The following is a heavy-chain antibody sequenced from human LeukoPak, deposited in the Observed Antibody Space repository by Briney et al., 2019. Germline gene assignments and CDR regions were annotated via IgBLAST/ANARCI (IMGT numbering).Heavy chain of an antibody. J-gene: IGHJ5*02. V-gene: IGHV3-23*01. CDR2: ISDSGGHT. D-gene: IGHD6-19*01. CDR3: ANFERTVAGPYNWFDP. CDR1: GFTFSSYW. Sequence: RPGGSLRLSCAASGFTFSSYWMSWVRQGPGKGLEWVSGISDSGGHTYYADSVKGRFTISRDNNKNALYLQMNSLRAEDTAVYYCANFERTVAGPYNWFDPWGQGTLVTASS.